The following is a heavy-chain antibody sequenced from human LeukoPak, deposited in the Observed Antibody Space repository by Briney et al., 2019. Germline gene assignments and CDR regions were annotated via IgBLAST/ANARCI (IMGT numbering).Heavy chain of an antibody. J-gene: IGHJ4*02. V-gene: IGHV3-33*01. D-gene: IGHD1-1*01. CDR1: GFIFSDYG. Sequence: PGGSLRLSCAVSGFIFSDYGFHWVRQAPGKGLEWVAVTRFDGSIKQYADSVKGRFTISRDDSKNTLYLQMNFLKSEDTAVYYCARWGGTRQYYFDYWGQGPLVTVS. CDR3: ARWGGTRQYYFDY. CDR2: TRFDGSIK.